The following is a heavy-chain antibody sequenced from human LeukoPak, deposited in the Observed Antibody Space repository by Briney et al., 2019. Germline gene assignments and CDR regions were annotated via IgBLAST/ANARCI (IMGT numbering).Heavy chain of an antibody. CDR1: GFTFSSYW. J-gene: IGHJ6*02. Sequence: GGSLRLSCAASGFTFSSYWMNWARQTPGKGLEWVASINHNGNVNYYVDSVKGRFTISRDNAKNSLYLQMRNLRAEDTAVYFCARGGGLDVWGQGATVTVSS. V-gene: IGHV3-7*03. CDR3: ARGGGLDV. CDR2: INHNGNVN. D-gene: IGHD3-16*01.